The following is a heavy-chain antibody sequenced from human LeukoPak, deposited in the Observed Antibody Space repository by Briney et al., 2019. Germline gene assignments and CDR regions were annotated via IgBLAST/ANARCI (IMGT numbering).Heavy chain of an antibody. CDR2: IQPGGSTT. D-gene: IGHD5-18*01. CDR3: TRDFSYGCFDY. CDR1: GFPFSSHW. J-gene: IGHJ4*02. Sequence: GGSLRLSCAASGFPFSSHWLHWVRQAPGKGLEWVSRIQPGGSTTNYADSVKGRFTVSRDDAKNTLFLQMNSLRAEDTALYFCTRDFSYGCFDYWGQGALVTVSS. V-gene: IGHV3-74*01.